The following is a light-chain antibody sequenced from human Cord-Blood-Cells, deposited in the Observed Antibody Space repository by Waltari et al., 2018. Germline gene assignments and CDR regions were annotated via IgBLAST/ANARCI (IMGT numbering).Light chain of an antibody. Sequence: AIQLTQSPSSLSASVGDRVTITCRASQGISSALAWYQQKPGKAPKLLIYDASSVESGVPSRFSGSGAGTDFTLTISSLQPEDFATYYCQQFNSYPRTFGPGTKVDIK. J-gene: IGKJ3*01. CDR3: QQFNSYPRT. V-gene: IGKV1-13*02. CDR2: DAS. CDR1: QGISSA.